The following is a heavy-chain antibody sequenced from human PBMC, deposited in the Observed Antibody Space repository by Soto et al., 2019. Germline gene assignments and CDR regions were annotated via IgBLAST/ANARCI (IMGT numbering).Heavy chain of an antibody. V-gene: IGHV4-4*02. D-gene: IGHD5-18*01. Sequence: QVQLQESGPGLVKPSGTLSLTCVVSGGSISSSNWWSWVRQPPGKGLEWIGEMYHSGSTNYTPSLKRRVTISVDKSKNQFSLKLSSVTAADTAVYYCARAGGYSYVDYWGQGTLVTVSS. CDR3: ARAGGYSYVDY. J-gene: IGHJ4*02. CDR2: MYHSGST. CDR1: GGSISSSNW.